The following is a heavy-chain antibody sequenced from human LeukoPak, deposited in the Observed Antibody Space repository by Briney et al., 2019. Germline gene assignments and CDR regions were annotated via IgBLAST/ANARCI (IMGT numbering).Heavy chain of an antibody. CDR1: GFTFSSYA. J-gene: IGHJ6*02. V-gene: IGHV3-23*01. D-gene: IGHD3-3*01. Sequence: GGSLRLSCAASGFTFSSYAMSWVRQAPGKGLEWVSAISGSGGSTYYADSVKGRFTISGDNSKNTLYLQMNSLRAEDTAVYYCAKAVPKYYDFWSGYSNYYYYYGMDVWGQGTTVTVSS. CDR2: ISGSGGST. CDR3: AKAVPKYYDFWSGYSNYYYYYGMDV.